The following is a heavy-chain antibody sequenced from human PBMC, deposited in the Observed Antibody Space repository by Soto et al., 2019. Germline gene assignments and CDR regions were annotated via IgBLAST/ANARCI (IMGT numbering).Heavy chain of an antibody. D-gene: IGHD3-22*01. Sequence: LKISCKAPGYSFSFYWIGWVRQMPGKGLEWMAIMYPDDSDIRYSPSFEAHVTISADKSTSTAFLQWSSLKASDTAMYYCATAYVYDFENSNYYRDAFDIWGQGTLVTVS. V-gene: IGHV5-51*01. CDR1: GYSFSFYW. CDR2: MYPDDSDI. J-gene: IGHJ3*02. CDR3: ATAYVYDFENSNYYRDAFDI.